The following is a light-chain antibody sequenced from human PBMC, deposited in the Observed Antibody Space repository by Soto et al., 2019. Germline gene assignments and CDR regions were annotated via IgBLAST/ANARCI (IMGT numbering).Light chain of an antibody. Sequence: QSALTQTPSASGSPGQSVTISCTATSSDVGGYDYVSWYQQHPGKAPKLMIYEVTKRPSGVPDRFSGSKSGNTASLTVSGLQADDEADYYCSSYAGNNAWVFGGGTKLTVL. CDR1: SSDVGGYDY. V-gene: IGLV2-8*01. J-gene: IGLJ3*02. CDR3: SSYAGNNAWV. CDR2: EVT.